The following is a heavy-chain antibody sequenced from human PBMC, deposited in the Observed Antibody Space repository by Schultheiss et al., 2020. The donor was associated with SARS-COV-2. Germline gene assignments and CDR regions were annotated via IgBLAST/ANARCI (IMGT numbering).Heavy chain of an antibody. Sequence: SETLSLTCTVSGGSISGYYWSWIRQPPGKGLEWIGEINHSGSTNYNPSLKSRVTISVDTSKNQFSLKLSSVTAADTAVYYCARGIAVAGSTYYYYYYGMDVWGQGTTVTVSS. D-gene: IGHD6-19*01. J-gene: IGHJ6*02. CDR1: GGSISGYY. V-gene: IGHV4-34*01. CDR3: ARGIAVAGSTYYYYYYGMDV. CDR2: INHSGST.